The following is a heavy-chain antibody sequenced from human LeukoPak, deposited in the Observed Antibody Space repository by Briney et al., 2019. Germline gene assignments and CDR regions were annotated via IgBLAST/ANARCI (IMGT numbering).Heavy chain of an antibody. CDR3: ARTVRVVDY. V-gene: IGHV3-7*01. CDR1: GFIFSNYW. J-gene: IGHJ4*02. CDR2: IKPDGSEK. D-gene: IGHD1-1*01. Sequence: GSLRLSCAASGFIFSNYWMSWVRQAPGKGLEWVAHIKPDGSEKYHADSVKGRFTISRDNAKNSVYLQMNSLRAEDTAVYFCARTVRVVDYWGQGTQVTVSS.